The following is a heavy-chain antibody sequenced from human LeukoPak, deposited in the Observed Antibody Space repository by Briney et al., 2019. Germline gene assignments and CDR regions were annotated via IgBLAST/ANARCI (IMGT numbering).Heavy chain of an antibody. CDR2: IYYGGTT. V-gene: IGHV4-59*12. CDR1: GGSIRSYY. D-gene: IGHD1-26*01. Sequence: PSETLSLTCTVSGGSIRSYYWSWIRQPPGKGLEWIGYIYYGGTTNYKPALKSRVAISVDTSKNQFSLRLSSVTASDTAVYYCARSGPDSGKFWVFDYWGQGTLVTVSS. CDR3: ARSGPDSGKFWVFDY. J-gene: IGHJ4*02.